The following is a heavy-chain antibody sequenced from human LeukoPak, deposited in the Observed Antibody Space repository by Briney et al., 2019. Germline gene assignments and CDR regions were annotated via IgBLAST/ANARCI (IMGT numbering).Heavy chain of an antibody. CDR3: ARERYRYQYFDS. CDR1: GFTFTSYG. Sequence: GGSLRLSCAASGFTFTSYGMHWVRQAPGKGLEWVALITYDGYYKYYSDSVKGRFTISSDTSKNTLYLQMNSLRAEDTAVYYCARERYRYQYFDSWGQGTLVTVSS. CDR2: ITYDGYYK. V-gene: IGHV3-30*03. J-gene: IGHJ4*02. D-gene: IGHD5-18*01.